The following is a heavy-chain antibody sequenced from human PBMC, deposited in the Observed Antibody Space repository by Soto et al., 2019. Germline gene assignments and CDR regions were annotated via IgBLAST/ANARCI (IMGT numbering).Heavy chain of an antibody. Sequence: PSETLSLTCAVYGGSFSGYYWSWIRQPPGKGLEWIGEINHSGSTNYNPSLKSRVTISVDTSKNQFSLKLSSVTAADTAVYYCARGRRVRSGYDWDFDYWGQGTLVTVSS. D-gene: IGHD5-12*01. CDR2: INHSGST. CDR3: ARGRRVRSGYDWDFDY. V-gene: IGHV4-34*01. J-gene: IGHJ4*02. CDR1: GGSFSGYY.